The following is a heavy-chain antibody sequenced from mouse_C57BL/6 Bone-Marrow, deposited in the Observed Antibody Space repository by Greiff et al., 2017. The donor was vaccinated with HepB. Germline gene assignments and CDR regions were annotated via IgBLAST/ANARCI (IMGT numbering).Heavy chain of an antibody. V-gene: IGHV5-15*04. J-gene: IGHJ4*01. CDR2: ISNLAYSI. Sequence: VMLVESGGGLVQPGGSLKLSCAASGFTFSDYGMAWVRQAPRKGPEWVAFISNLAYSIYYADTVTGRFTISRENAKNTLYLEMSSLRSEDTAMYYCARRGSRGYYAMDYWGQGTSVTVSS. CDR1: GFTFSDYG. CDR3: ARRGSRGYYAMDY. D-gene: IGHD1-1*01.